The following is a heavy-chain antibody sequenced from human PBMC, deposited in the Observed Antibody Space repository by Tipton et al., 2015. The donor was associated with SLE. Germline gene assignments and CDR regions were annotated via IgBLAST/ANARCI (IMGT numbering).Heavy chain of an antibody. J-gene: IGHJ3*02. CDR2: INDSGST. CDR3: ARLDIVVVVAATTAFDI. Sequence: TLSLTCAVYGGSLSGYYWNWIRQSPGKGLEWIGEINDSGSTNNNPSLKSRVSISVDTSKNQFSLRLRSVTAADTAVYYCARLDIVVVVAATTAFDIWGQGTMVTVSS. CDR1: GGSLSGYY. V-gene: IGHV4-34*01. D-gene: IGHD2-15*01.